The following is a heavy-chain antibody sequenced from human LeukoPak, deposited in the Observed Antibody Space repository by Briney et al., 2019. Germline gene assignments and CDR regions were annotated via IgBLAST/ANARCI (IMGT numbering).Heavy chain of an antibody. Sequence: GGSLRPSCVASGFSFSASAIHWVRQAPGKGLEWVGRIRTKNNNLATTYSESVKGRFTISRDDSKNTASLQMNSLRAEDTATYFCASFDNDGDYYFNYWGRGTLVAVSS. J-gene: IGHJ4*02. CDR1: GFSFSASA. V-gene: IGHV3-73*01. CDR2: IRTKNNNLAT. D-gene: IGHD4-17*01. CDR3: ASFDNDGDYYFNY.